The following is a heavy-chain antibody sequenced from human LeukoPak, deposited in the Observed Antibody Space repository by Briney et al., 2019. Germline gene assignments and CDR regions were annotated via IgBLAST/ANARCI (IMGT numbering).Heavy chain of an antibody. CDR3: ARDRVRFLEWLSDYYYGMDV. J-gene: IGHJ6*02. V-gene: IGHV3-21*01. CDR2: ISSSSSYI. CDR1: GFTFSSYS. Sequence: PGGSLRLSCAASGFTFSSYSMNWVRQAPGKGLEWVSSISSSSSYIYYADSVKGRFTISRDNAKNSLYLQMNSLRAEDTAVYYCARDRVRFLEWLSDYYYGMDVWGQGTTVTVSS. D-gene: IGHD3-3*01.